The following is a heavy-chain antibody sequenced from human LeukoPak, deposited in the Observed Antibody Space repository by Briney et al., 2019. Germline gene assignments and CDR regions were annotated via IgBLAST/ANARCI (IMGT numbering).Heavy chain of an antibody. CDR1: GDSVSSDRYY. D-gene: IGHD1-1*01. Sequence: SETLSLTCTVSGDSVSSDRYYWTWIRQSPGKGLEWIAYIRYSGHTNYNPSLNSRVTISLDTSKNQFSLRLSSVTAADTAVYYCARYNWNTWFDPWGQGTLVTVSS. V-gene: IGHV4-61*01. J-gene: IGHJ5*02. CDR2: IRYSGHT. CDR3: ARYNWNTWFDP.